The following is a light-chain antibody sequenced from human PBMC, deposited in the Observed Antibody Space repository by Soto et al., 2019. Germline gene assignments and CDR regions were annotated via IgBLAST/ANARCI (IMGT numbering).Light chain of an antibody. Sequence: EILMTQSPATLSVSPGETATLSCRASQSVSTKLAWYQQKPGQAPRLLINGASARATGVPARFSGWGSGTEFTLTISSLQSEDFAVYYCQQRYNWPLTFGRGTKVDIK. J-gene: IGKJ1*01. CDR2: GAS. V-gene: IGKV3-15*01. CDR1: QSVSTK. CDR3: QQRYNWPLT.